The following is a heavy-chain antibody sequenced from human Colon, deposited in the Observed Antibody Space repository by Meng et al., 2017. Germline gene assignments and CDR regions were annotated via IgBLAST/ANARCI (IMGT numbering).Heavy chain of an antibody. Sequence: GESLKISCAASGFTFNTYWMHWIRQVPGKGLVWVSRISSDGSITSYADSVKGRFSISRDNAKKTLYLQINSLTVEDTAVYYCASLGLSGGTIDYWGHGTLVTVSS. D-gene: IGHD3-16*01. V-gene: IGHV3-74*01. CDR2: ISSDGSIT. J-gene: IGHJ4*01. CDR1: GFTFNTYW. CDR3: ASLGLSGGTIDY.